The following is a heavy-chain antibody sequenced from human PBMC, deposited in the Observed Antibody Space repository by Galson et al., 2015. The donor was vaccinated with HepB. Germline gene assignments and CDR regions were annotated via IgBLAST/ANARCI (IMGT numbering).Heavy chain of an antibody. CDR2: VHINGNN. J-gene: IGHJ5*02. D-gene: IGHD2-8*01. CDR1: GGSTGNYY. V-gene: IGHV4-4*07. Sequence: SETLSLTCTVSGGSTGNYYWNWIRQPAGKGPEWIGRVHINGNNNKYNPSLESRVTMSLDSSKNQFSLNLRSMTAADTAIYFCARGGVPGAGNWFDPWGQGTLVTVSS. CDR3: ARGGVPGAGNWFDP.